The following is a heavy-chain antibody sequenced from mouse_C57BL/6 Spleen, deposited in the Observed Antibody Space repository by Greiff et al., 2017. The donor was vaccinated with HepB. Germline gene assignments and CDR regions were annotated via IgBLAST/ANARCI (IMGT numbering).Heavy chain of an antibody. CDR2: IDPENGDT. Sequence: VQLQQSGAELVRPGASVKLSCTASGFNIKDDYMHWVKQRPERGLEWIGWIDPENGDTEYASKFQGKATITADTSSNTAYLQLSSLTSEDTAVYYCTTWGFRWEAYWGQGTLGTVSA. CDR3: TTWGFRWEAY. V-gene: IGHV14-4*01. D-gene: IGHD4-1*01. CDR1: GFNIKDDY. J-gene: IGHJ3*01.